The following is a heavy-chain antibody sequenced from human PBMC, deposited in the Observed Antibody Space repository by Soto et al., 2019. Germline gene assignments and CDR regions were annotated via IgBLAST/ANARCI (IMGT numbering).Heavy chain of an antibody. CDR3: ARGMVVTGADAFDI. D-gene: IGHD2-21*02. J-gene: IGHJ3*02. CDR1: GFTFSSYG. Sequence: GGSLRLSCAASGFTFSSYGMHWVRQAPGKGLEWVAVIWYDGSNKYYADSVKGRFTISRDNSKNTLYLQMNSLRAEDTAVYYCARGMVVTGADAFDIWGQGTMVTVSS. V-gene: IGHV3-33*01. CDR2: IWYDGSNK.